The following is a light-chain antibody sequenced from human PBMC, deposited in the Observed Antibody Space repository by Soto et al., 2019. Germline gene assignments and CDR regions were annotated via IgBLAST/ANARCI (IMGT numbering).Light chain of an antibody. Sequence: EIVLTQSPGTLSLSPGERATLSCRASQSISFYLTWYQQKPGQAPRPLIYGASNRATGIPARFSGSGSGTDFTLTISSLEPEDFAVYYCQQRSNWPPITFGQGTRLEIK. V-gene: IGKV3-11*01. J-gene: IGKJ5*01. CDR3: QQRSNWPPIT. CDR1: QSISFY. CDR2: GAS.